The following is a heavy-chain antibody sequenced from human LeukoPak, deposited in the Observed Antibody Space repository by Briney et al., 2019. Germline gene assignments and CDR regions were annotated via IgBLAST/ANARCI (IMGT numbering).Heavy chain of an antibody. CDR2: ISSSSSYI. D-gene: IGHD6-19*01. V-gene: IGHV3-21*01. CDR1: GFTFSSYE. Sequence: PGGSLRLSCAASGFTFSSYEMNWVRQAPGKGLEWVSSISSSSSYIYYADSVKGRFTISRDNAKNSLCLQMNSLRAEDTAVHYCARHSLWLVGPREAYLDYWGQGTLVTVSS. J-gene: IGHJ4*02. CDR3: ARHSLWLVGPREAYLDY.